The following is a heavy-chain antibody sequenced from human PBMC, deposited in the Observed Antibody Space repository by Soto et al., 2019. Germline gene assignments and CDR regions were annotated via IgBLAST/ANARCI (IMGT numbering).Heavy chain of an antibody. J-gene: IGHJ4*02. CDR2: INHSGST. CDR3: ARGPWGWYRPWAFDY. CDR1: GGSFSGYY. V-gene: IGHV4-34*01. D-gene: IGHD6-19*01. Sequence: QVQLQQWGAGLLKPSETLSLTCAVYGGSFSGYYWSWIRQPPGKGLEWIGEINHSGSTNYNPSLKSRVTISVDTSKNQFYLKLSSVTAADTAVYYCARGPWGWYRPWAFDYWGQGTLVTVSS.